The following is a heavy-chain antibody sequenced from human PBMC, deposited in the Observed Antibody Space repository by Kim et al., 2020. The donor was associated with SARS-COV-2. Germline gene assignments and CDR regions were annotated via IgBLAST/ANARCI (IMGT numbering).Heavy chain of an antibody. D-gene: IGHD4-4*01. CDR1: GGSVSSGSYY. CDR2: IYYSGST. J-gene: IGHJ4*02. CDR3: ARDPGMANYKDAAYYFDY. Sequence: SETLSLTCTVSGGSVSSGSYYWSWIRQPPGKGLEWIGYIYYSGSTNYNPSLKSRVTISVDTSKNQFSLKLSSVTAADTAVYYCARDPGMANYKDAAYYFDYWGQGTLVTVSS. V-gene: IGHV4-61*01.